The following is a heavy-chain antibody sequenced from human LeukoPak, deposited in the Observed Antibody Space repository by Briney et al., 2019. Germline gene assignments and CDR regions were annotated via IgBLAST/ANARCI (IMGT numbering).Heavy chain of an antibody. CDR2: INPNSGGT. Sequence: VASVKVSCKASGYTFTGYYMHWVRQAPGQGLEWMGWINPNSGGTNYAQKLQGRVTMTTDTSTSTAYMELRSLRSDDTAVYYCARDGTVVVVAAFDYWGQGTLVTVSS. J-gene: IGHJ4*02. CDR1: GYTFTGYY. V-gene: IGHV1-2*02. CDR3: ARDGTVVVVAAFDY. D-gene: IGHD2-15*01.